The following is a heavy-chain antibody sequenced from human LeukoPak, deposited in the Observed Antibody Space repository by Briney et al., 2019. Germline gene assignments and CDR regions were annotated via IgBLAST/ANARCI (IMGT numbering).Heavy chain of an antibody. CDR1: GFTFSSYW. CDR2: IKQDGSEK. V-gene: IGHV3-7*01. Sequence: GSLRLSCAASGFTFSSYWMSWVRQAPGKGLEWVANIKQDGSEKYYVDSVKGRFTISRDNAKNSLYLQMNSLRAEDTAVYYCARLDDYDILTGYWTYYYYYYMDVWGKGTTVTVSS. CDR3: ARLDDYDILTGYWTYYYYYYMDV. D-gene: IGHD3-9*01. J-gene: IGHJ6*03.